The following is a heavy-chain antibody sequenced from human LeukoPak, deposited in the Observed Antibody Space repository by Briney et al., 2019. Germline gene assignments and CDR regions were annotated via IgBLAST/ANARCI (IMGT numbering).Heavy chain of an antibody. D-gene: IGHD3-22*01. J-gene: IGHJ2*01. CDR1: GGTFSSYA. V-gene: IGHV1-69*13. CDR3: ARTDIRGSYYYDSGGYQMNSWYFDL. Sequence: ASVKVSCKASGGTFSSYAISWVRQAPGQGLEWMGGIIPIFGTANYAQKFQGRVTITADESTSTAYMELSSLRSEDTAVYYCARTDIRGSYYYDSGGYQMNSWYFDLWGRGTLVTVSS. CDR2: IIPIFGTA.